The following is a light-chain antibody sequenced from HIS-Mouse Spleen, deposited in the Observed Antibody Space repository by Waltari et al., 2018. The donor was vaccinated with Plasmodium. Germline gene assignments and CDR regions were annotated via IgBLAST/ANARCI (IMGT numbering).Light chain of an antibody. Sequence: QSALTQPASVSGSPGQSITISCTGTSSDVGSYNLVSWYQQHPGKAPKLMIYEGSKRPSGVVNRFSGSKSGNTASRTSSGLQAEDEADYYCCSYAGSSTFVVFGGGTKLTVL. CDR2: EGS. J-gene: IGLJ2*01. CDR1: SSDVGSYNL. V-gene: IGLV2-23*03. CDR3: CSYAGSSTFVV.